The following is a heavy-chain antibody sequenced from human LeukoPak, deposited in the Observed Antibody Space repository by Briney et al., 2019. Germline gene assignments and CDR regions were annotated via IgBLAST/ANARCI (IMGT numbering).Heavy chain of an antibody. D-gene: IGHD2-21*02. Sequence: SETLPLTCTVSGGSISSYYWSWIRQPPGKGLEWIGYIYYSGSTNYNPSLKSRVTISVDTSKNHFSLKLSSVTAADTAVYYCARVVVTAVGYNAFDIWGQGTMVTVSS. CDR3: ARVVVTAVGYNAFDI. CDR2: IYYSGST. CDR1: GGSISSYY. J-gene: IGHJ3*02. V-gene: IGHV4-59*01.